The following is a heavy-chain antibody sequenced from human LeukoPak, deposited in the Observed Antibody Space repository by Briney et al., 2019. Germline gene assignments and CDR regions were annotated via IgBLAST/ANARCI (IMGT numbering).Heavy chain of an antibody. Sequence: QPGGSLRLSCAASGFLFSRYGMHWVRQAPGGGLEWVALIRYDGSDTYYAASVKGRFTISRDDSKNTLYLQMNSLRAEDTAVYYCAKDLYQGYDSSGYYLDYWGQGTLVTVSS. CDR2: IRYDGSDT. V-gene: IGHV3-30*02. D-gene: IGHD3-22*01. CDR3: AKDLYQGYDSSGYYLDY. J-gene: IGHJ4*02. CDR1: GFLFSRYG.